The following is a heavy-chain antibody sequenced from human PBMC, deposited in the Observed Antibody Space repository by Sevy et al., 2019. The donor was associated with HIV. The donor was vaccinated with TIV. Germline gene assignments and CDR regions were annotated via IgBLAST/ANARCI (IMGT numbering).Heavy chain of an antibody. V-gene: IGHV4-61*02. CDR2: IYTSGST. J-gene: IGHJ6*03. Sequence: SETLSLTCTVSGGSISSGSYYWSWIRQPAGKGLEWIGRIYTSGSTNYNPSLKSRVTISVDTSKHQFSLKLSSVTAADTAVYYCARDSGEKYCSGGSCYSDQSYYYMDVWGKGTTVTVSS. CDR1: GGSISSGSYY. D-gene: IGHD2-15*01. CDR3: ARDSGEKYCSGGSCYSDQSYYYMDV.